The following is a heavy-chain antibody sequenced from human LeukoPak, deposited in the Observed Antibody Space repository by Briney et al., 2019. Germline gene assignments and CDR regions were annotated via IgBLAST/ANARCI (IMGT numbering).Heavy chain of an antibody. CDR3: AKDFVGPDDY. V-gene: IGHV3-74*01. J-gene: IGHJ4*02. CDR2: IDSNGRTI. D-gene: IGHD1-26*01. CDR1: GFTFSSYW. Sequence: PGGSLRLSWAASGFTFSSYWMHWVRQAPGKGLVWVSRIDSNGRTINYADSVKGRFTISRDNANSMLYLQMNSLRAEDSAVYYCAKDFVGPDDYWGQGTLVTVSS.